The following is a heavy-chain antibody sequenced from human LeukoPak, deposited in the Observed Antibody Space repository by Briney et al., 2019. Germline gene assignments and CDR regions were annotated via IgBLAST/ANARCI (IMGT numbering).Heavy chain of an antibody. D-gene: IGHD4-23*01. CDR1: GGSIGASINSPNW. V-gene: IGHV4-4*02. CDR2: IFHSGST. J-gene: IGHJ3*02. CDR3: ARKAWTVGAFDI. Sequence: SETLSLTCAVSGGSIGASINSPNWWSWVRQPPGKGLEWIGEIFHSGSTNYNPSLKSRVTISVDTSKNQFSLKLSSVTAADTAVYYCARKAWTVGAFDIWGQGTMVTVSS.